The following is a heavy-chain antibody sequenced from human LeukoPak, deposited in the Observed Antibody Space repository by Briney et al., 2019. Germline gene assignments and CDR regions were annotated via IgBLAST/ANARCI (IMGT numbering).Heavy chain of an antibody. V-gene: IGHV3-23*01. CDR3: AKGNRLGGSYGYWYYFDY. CDR2: ISGSGGST. J-gene: IGHJ4*02. D-gene: IGHD3-16*01. CDR1: GFTFSSYA. Sequence: PGGSLRLSCAASGFTFSSYAMSWVRQAPGKGLEWVSAISGSGGSTYYADSVKGRFTISRDNSKNTLYLQMNSLRAEDTAVYYCAKGNRLGGSYGYWYYFDYWGQGTLVTVSS.